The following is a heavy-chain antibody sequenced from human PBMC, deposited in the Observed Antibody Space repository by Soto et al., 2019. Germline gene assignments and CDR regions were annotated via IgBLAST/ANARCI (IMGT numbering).Heavy chain of an antibody. Sequence: QVQLVQSGAEVKKPGSSVKVSCKASGGTFSSYAISWVRQAPGQGLEWMGGIIPIFGTANYAQKFQGRVTITADESTSTAYMELSSLRSEDTAVYYCASSSGSYPSYHYYGMDVWGQGTTVTVSS. J-gene: IGHJ6*02. V-gene: IGHV1-69*01. CDR2: IIPIFGTA. CDR1: GGTFSSYA. D-gene: IGHD1-26*01. CDR3: ASSSGSYPSYHYYGMDV.